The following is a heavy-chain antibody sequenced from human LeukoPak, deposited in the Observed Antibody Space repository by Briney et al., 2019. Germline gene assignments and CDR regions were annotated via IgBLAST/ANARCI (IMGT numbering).Heavy chain of an antibody. Sequence: ASVKVSCKASGYTFTSYYMHWVRQAPGQGLEWMGIINPSGGSTSYAQKFQGRVTMTRDTSTSTVYMELSSLRSEDTAVYYCASNYYDSSGYPPGFDYWGQGTLVTVSS. D-gene: IGHD3-22*01. CDR3: ASNYYDSSGYPPGFDY. J-gene: IGHJ4*02. CDR2: INPSGGST. CDR1: GYTFTSYY. V-gene: IGHV1-46*01.